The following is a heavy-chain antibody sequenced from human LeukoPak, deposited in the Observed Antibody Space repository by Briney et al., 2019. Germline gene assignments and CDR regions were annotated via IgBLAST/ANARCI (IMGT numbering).Heavy chain of an antibody. J-gene: IGHJ3*02. Sequence: PGRSLRLSCAASGFTFSSYAMHWVRQAPGKGLEWVAVISYDGSNKYYADSAKGRFTISRDNSKNTLYLQMNSLRAEDTAVYYCARNYGSGYDAFDIWGQGTMVTVSS. D-gene: IGHD3-10*01. CDR2: ISYDGSNK. CDR3: ARNYGSGYDAFDI. V-gene: IGHV3-30*04. CDR1: GFTFSSYA.